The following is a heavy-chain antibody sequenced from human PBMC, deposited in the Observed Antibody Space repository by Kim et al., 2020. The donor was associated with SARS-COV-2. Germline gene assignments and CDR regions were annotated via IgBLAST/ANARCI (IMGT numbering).Heavy chain of an antibody. Sequence: GGSLRLSCAASGFTFSSYAMHWVRQAPGKGLEWVAVISYDGSNKYYADSVKGRFTISRDNSKNTLYLQMNSLRAEDTAVYYCARGMEYQLLLASNDAFDIWGQGTMVTVSS. D-gene: IGHD2-2*01. CDR2: ISYDGSNK. CDR1: GFTFSSYA. CDR3: ARGMEYQLLLASNDAFDI. V-gene: IGHV3-30-3*01. J-gene: IGHJ3*02.